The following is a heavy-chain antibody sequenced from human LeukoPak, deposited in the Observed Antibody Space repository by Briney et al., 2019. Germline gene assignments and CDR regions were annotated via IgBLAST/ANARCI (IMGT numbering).Heavy chain of an antibody. Sequence: SETLSLTCTVSGGSISGYYWSWIRQPPGKGLEWIGYIYYSGSTSYNPSLKSRVTISVDTSKNQFSLKLSSVTAADTAVYYCAREGDKYANWFDTWGQGTLVTVSS. J-gene: IGHJ5*02. CDR1: GGSISGYY. CDR3: AREGDKYANWFDT. D-gene: IGHD2-8*01. V-gene: IGHV4-59*01. CDR2: IYYSGST.